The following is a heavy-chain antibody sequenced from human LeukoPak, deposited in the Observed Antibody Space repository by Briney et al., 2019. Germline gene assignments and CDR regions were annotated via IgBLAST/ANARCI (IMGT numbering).Heavy chain of an antibody. Sequence: PGGSLRLSCAASGFTFSSYWMHWVRQAPGKGLVWVSRINSDGSSTSYADSVKGRFTISRNNAKNTLYLQMNSLRAEDTAVYYCARDPEWLLYRYLDYWGQGTLVTVSS. D-gene: IGHD3-3*01. V-gene: IGHV3-74*01. CDR1: GFTFSSYW. J-gene: IGHJ4*02. CDR2: INSDGSST. CDR3: ARDPEWLLYRYLDY.